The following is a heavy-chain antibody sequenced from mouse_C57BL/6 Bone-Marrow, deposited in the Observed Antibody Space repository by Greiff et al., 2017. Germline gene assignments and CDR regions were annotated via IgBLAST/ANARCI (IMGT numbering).Heavy chain of an antibody. D-gene: IGHD1-1*01. Sequence: QVQLQQSGPELVKPGASVKLSCKASGYTFTSYDINWVKPRPGQGLEWIGWIYPRDGSTKYNEKFKGKATLTVDKSSIKAYIELHSLTSEDSSVYFCARLEFDGSSGDWYFDVWGTGTTVTVSS. CDR3: ARLEFDGSSGDWYFDV. CDR1: GYTFTSYD. J-gene: IGHJ1*03. V-gene: IGHV1-85*01. CDR2: IYPRDGST.